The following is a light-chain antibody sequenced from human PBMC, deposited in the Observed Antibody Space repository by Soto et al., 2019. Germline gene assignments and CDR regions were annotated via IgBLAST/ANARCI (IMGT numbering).Light chain of an antibody. CDR1: SSDVGGYNF. Sequence: QSVLTQPASVSGSPGQSITISCTGTSSDVGGYNFVSWYQQHPDKAPKLMIYDVTNRPSGVSNRFSGSKSSNTASLTISGLQAEDEADYYCSSYTSMSTYVFGTGTKVTVL. J-gene: IGLJ1*01. CDR3: SSYTSMSTYV. CDR2: DVT. V-gene: IGLV2-14*01.